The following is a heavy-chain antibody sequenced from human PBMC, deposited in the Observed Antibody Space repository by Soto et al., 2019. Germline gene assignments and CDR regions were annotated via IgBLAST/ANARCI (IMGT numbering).Heavy chain of an antibody. V-gene: IGHV4-59*12. J-gene: IGHJ4*02. CDR1: GGSISYYY. Sequence: PSETLSLTCTVSGGSISYYYWSWIRQPPGKGLEWIGYIYYSGSTNYNPSLKSRVTISVDTSKNQFSLKLSSVTTADTAVYYCARGGIAARLGYWGQGTLVTVSS. D-gene: IGHD6-6*01. CDR3: ARGGIAARLGY. CDR2: IYYSGST.